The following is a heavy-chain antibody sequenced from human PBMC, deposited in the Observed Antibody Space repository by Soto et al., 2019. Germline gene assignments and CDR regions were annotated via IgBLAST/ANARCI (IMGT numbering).Heavy chain of an antibody. D-gene: IGHD4-17*01. V-gene: IGHV2-5*02. J-gene: IGHJ6*02. CDR2: IYWDDDK. Sequence: QITLKESGPTLVKPTQTLTLTCTFSGFSLSTSGVGVGWIRQPPGKALEWLALIYWDDDKRYSPSLKSRLTNTKDTTKXXVXLKXTNMDPGDTATYYCAHISGYGGNPGYYYYYYGMDVWGQGTTVTVSS. CDR1: GFSLSTSGVG. CDR3: AHISGYGGNPGYYYYYYGMDV.